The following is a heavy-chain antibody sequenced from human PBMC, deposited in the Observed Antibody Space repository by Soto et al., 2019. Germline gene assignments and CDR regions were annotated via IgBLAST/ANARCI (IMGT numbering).Heavy chain of an antibody. V-gene: IGHV3-23*01. CDR1: GIEFSNYA. D-gene: IGHD6-19*01. CDR3: AKDGNWLDVYFDV. CDR2: SSASGRSR. Sequence: GGSLRLSCVASGIEFSNYAMSWVRQAPGKVLEWVSISSASGRSRYHADSVKGRFTISRDNSKNTLYLHMTNLRAEDTAVYYCAKDGNWLDVYFDVWGQGTPVTVSS. J-gene: IGHJ4*02.